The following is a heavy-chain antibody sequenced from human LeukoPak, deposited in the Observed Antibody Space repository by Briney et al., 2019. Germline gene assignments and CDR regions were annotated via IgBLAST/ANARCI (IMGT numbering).Heavy chain of an antibody. CDR2: IYTDGST. V-gene: IGHV3-53*01. J-gene: IGHJ4*02. CDR1: GFTVSSNY. CDR3: ARDRGYSTFDY. D-gene: IGHD4-23*01. Sequence: GGSLRLSCAASGFTVSSNYMSWVRQAPGEGLEWVSVIYTDGSTYYATSVEGRFIISRDTSKNTLYLQMNSLRAEDTAVYYCARDRGYSTFDYWGQGTLVTVSS.